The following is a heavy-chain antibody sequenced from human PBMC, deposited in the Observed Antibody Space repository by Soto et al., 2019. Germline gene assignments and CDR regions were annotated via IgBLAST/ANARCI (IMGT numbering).Heavy chain of an antibody. CDR2: IWYDGSNK. V-gene: IGHV3-33*01. CDR3: ARDDFQVPEDV. D-gene: IGHD2-21*02. J-gene: IGHJ6*02. CDR1: GFTFSSYG. Sequence: GGSLRLSCAASGFTFSSYGMHWVRQAPGKGLEWVAVIWYDGSNKYYADSVKGRFTISRDNSKNTLYLQMNSLRAEDTAVYYCARDDFQVPEDVWGQGTTVTVSS.